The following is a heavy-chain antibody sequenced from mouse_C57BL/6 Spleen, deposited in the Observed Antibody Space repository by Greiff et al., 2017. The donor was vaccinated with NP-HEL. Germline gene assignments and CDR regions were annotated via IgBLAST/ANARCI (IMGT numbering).Heavy chain of an antibody. D-gene: IGHD2-3*01. CDR3: ARARWLLRDYAMDY. Sequence: QVQLQQPGAELVKPGASVKMSCKASGYTFTSYWITWVKQRPGQGLEWIGDIYPGSGSTNYNEKFKSKATLTVVTSSSTAYMQLSSLTSEDSAVYYCARARWLLRDYAMDYWGQGTSVTVSS. CDR2: IYPGSGST. CDR1: GYTFTSYW. V-gene: IGHV1-55*01. J-gene: IGHJ4*01.